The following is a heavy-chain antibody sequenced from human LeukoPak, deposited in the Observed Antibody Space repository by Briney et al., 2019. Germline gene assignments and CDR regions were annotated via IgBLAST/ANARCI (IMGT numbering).Heavy chain of an antibody. V-gene: IGHV1-18*01. CDR1: GYTFTSYG. J-gene: IGHJ5*02. CDR2: ISAYDGNT. D-gene: IGHD2-15*01. Sequence: GASVKVPCKASGYTFTSYGISWVRQAPGQGLEWMGWISAYDGNTNYAQKLQGRVTMTTDTSTSTAYMELRSLRSDDTAVYYCARDRYCSGGSCYYGWFAPWGQGTLVTVSS. CDR3: ARDRYCSGGSCYYGWFAP.